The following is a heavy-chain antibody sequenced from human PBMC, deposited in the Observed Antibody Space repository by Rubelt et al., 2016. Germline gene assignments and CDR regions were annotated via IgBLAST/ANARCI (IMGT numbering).Heavy chain of an antibody. CDR3: ARDPLPVRGVIMTPTH. CDR2: ISAYNGNT. J-gene: IGHJ4*02. Sequence: QVQLVQSGAEVKKPGASVKVSCKASGYTFTSYGISWVRQAPGQGLEWMGWISAYNGNTNYAQKRKGRVTMTTDTSTSTAYMELRSLRSDDTAVYYCARDPLPVRGVIMTPTHWGQGTLVTVSS. V-gene: IGHV1-18*01. CDR1: GYTFTSYG. D-gene: IGHD3-10*01.